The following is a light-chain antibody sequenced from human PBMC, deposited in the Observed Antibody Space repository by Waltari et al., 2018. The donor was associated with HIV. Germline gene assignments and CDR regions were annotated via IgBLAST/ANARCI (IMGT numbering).Light chain of an antibody. CDR3: QSYKSAPFT. CDR1: QAISNY. J-gene: IGKJ4*01. Sequence: IQMTQSPSSRSASVGDRVTITCRAIQAISNYLAWYQQKPGKVPKVLIYGTSSLQSGVPSRFTGSGSGTEFTLTISSLQPEDVATYYCQSYKSAPFTFGGGTRVEIK. CDR2: GTS. V-gene: IGKV1-27*01.